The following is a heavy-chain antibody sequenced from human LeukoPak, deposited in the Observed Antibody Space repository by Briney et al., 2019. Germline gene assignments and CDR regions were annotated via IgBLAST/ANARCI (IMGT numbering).Heavy chain of an antibody. J-gene: IGHJ5*02. CDR3: TTAYYYGTGGAHH. Sequence: PGGSLRLSCAASGFTFSNACMSWVRQALGKWLEWVGHIKSKTDGGTTDYAAPVKGRFTISRDDSKDTLYLQVNSLKTEDTAVYYCTTAYYYGTGGAHHWGQGTLVTVSS. CDR2: IKSKTDGGTT. V-gene: IGHV3-15*01. CDR1: GFTFSNAC. D-gene: IGHD3-10*01.